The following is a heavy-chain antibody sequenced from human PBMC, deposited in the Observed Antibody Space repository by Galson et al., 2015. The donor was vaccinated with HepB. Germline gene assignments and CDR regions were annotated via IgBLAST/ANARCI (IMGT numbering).Heavy chain of an antibody. CDR2: ISAHNANT. CDR1: GYTFTSYG. CDR3: ARAPVDIPVVPGAPSARRYHYGMDV. D-gene: IGHD2-2*03. V-gene: IGHV1-18*04. Sequence: SVKVSCKASGYTFTSYGISWVRQAPGQGLEWMGWISAHNANTNYESTLQGRVTMTTDTITSTAYMELRSLRSGDTAVYFCARAPVDIPVVPGAPSARRYHYGMDVWGQRTTVTVSS. J-gene: IGHJ6*02.